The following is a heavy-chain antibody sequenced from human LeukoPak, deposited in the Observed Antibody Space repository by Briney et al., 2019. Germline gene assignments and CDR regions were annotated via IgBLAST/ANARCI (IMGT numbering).Heavy chain of an antibody. Sequence: PGGSLRLSCTASGFTFRSYWMTWVRQAPGKGLEWVANINQDGSAKYYVDSVKGRFTISRDNTKNSLYLQINSLRAEDTAVYYCARHDNWAFDYWGQGTLVTVSS. J-gene: IGHJ4*02. CDR3: ARHDNWAFDY. V-gene: IGHV3-7*01. CDR2: INQDGSAK. CDR1: GFTFRSYW. D-gene: IGHD1-20*01.